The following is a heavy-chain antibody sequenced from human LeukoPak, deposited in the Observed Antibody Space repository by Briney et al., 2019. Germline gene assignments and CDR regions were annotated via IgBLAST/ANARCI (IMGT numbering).Heavy chain of an antibody. Sequence: VASVKVSCKASGYTFTDYAMHRLRQAPGQRLDWMGWINGGSGNTKYSPEFQGRVTITRDTSASTAYMELSSLRSEDTAVYYCANPRYDSSGYYYVDWGQGTLVTVSS. CDR1: GYTFTDYA. V-gene: IGHV1-3*01. CDR2: INGGSGNT. D-gene: IGHD3-22*01. CDR3: ANPRYDSSGYYYVD. J-gene: IGHJ4*02.